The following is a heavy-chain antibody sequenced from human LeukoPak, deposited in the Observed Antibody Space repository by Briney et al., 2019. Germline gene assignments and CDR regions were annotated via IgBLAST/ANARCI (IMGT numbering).Heavy chain of an antibody. CDR2: ISTSGSDI. CDR3: ARYLHEGGSSFDC. D-gene: IGHD2-15*01. Sequence: PGGSPRLSCAASGFVFSSYEMNWVRQAPGKGLEWVSYISTSGSDIYYADSVKGRFTISRDNAKNSLYLQMNSLRAEDTALYYCARYLHEGGSSFDCWGQGTLVAVSS. J-gene: IGHJ4*02. CDR1: GFVFSSYE. V-gene: IGHV3-48*03.